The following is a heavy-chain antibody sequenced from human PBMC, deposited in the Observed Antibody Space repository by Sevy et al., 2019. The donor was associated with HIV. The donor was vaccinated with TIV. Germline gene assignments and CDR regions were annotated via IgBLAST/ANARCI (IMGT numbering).Heavy chain of an antibody. J-gene: IGHJ4*02. V-gene: IGHV3-23*01. CDR2: ISATGSST. CDR1: GFTFSTFA. Sequence: GGSLRLSCVGSGFTFSTFAMSWVRQAPGKGLEWVSAISATGSSTFYSDSVKGRFTTSRDNSKNTLYLQMNSLRADDTAVYYCAKDWGTTAISDYWGQGTLVTVSS. CDR3: AKDWGTTAISDY. D-gene: IGHD3-16*01.